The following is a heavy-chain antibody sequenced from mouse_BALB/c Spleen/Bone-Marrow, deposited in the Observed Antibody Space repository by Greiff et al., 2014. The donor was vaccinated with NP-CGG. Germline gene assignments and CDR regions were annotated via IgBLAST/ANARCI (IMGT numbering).Heavy chain of an antibody. CDR1: GLTFSSYG. V-gene: IGHV5-6-3*01. CDR2: INTNGGNT. J-gene: IGHJ2*01. CDR3: ARGLDY. Sequence: EVQLVESGGGLVQPGGSLKLSCAASGLTFSSYGMSWVSQTPDKRLELVATINTNGGNTYYPDSVKGRFTISRDNAKNNLYLQMSSLKSEDTAMYYCARGLDYWGQGTTLTVSS.